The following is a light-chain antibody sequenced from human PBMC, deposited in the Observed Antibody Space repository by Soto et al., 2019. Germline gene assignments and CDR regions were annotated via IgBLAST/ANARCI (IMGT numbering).Light chain of an antibody. CDR3: QQRSSWPIT. CDR2: EAS. CDR1: QSVTSY. Sequence: IVVTQSPGTLSLSPGERAILSCRASQSVTSYLAWYQQRPGQAPRLLRYEASRRATGSPARFSGSGSGADFTLTISTLEPEDVAVYYCQQRSSWPITFGQGTRLEIK. J-gene: IGKJ5*01. V-gene: IGKV3-11*01.